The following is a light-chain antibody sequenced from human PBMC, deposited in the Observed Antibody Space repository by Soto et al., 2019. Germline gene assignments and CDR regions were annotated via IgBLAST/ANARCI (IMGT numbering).Light chain of an antibody. CDR2: AAS. CDR1: QGISSY. V-gene: IGKV1-8*01. CDR3: QQYYSYPLT. J-gene: IGKJ4*01. Sequence: AIRMTQSPSSLSASTGDRVTITCRASQGISSYLAWYQQKPGKAPKLLIYAASTLHSGIPSRFSGSGSGTDFTLTISCLQSEDFATYYRQQYYSYPLTFGGGTKVDIK.